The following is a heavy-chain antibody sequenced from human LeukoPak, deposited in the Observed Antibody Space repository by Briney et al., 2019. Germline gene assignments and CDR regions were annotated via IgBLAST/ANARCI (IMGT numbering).Heavy chain of an antibody. J-gene: IGHJ3*02. D-gene: IGHD1-26*01. V-gene: IGHV1-46*01. CDR1: GYTFTSYY. CDR3: ASKSPWELLEGAFDI. Sequence: ASVKVSCKASGYTFTSYYMHWVRQAPGQGLEWMGIINPSGGSTSYAQKFQGRVAMTRDTSTSTVYMELSSLRSEDTAVYYCASKSPWELLEGAFDIWGQGTMVTVSS. CDR2: INPSGGST.